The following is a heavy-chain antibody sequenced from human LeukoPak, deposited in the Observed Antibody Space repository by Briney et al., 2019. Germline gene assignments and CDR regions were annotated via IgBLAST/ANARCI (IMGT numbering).Heavy chain of an antibody. D-gene: IGHD3-10*01. CDR3: AHTYYYGSGSYPNRGVDAFDI. V-gene: IGHV1-2*02. CDR2: IKPNSAGT. CDR1: GYTFSGSF. Sequence: ASVKVSCTAPGYTFSGSFMHWVRQAPGQGLEWMGWIKPNSAGTRYAQKFQGRFTITRDTSINTAYMELSWLTSDDTAVYYCAHTYYYGSGSYPNRGVDAFDIWGQGTMVTVSS. J-gene: IGHJ3*02.